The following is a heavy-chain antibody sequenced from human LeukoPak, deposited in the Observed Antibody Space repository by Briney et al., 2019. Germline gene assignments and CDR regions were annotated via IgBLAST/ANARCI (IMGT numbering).Heavy chain of an antibody. J-gene: IGHJ4*02. CDR3: SSRPTAATTHLEED. Sequence: GGSLRLSCAASGFTFSSYWMNWVRQAPGKGLEWVANIKEDGSEKYYADSVKGRFTISRDNAKNSLYLQMNSLRAEDTAVYYCSSRPTAATTHLEEDWGQGTLVTVSS. CDR2: IKEDGSEK. V-gene: IGHV3-7*01. CDR1: GFTFSSYW. D-gene: IGHD1-1*01.